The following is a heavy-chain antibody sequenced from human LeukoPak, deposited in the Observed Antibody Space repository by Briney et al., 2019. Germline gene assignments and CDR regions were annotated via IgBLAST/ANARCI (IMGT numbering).Heavy chain of an antibody. Sequence: PGGSLSLSCAASGFTFSSYWMHWVRQAPGKGLVWVSRNSDGSSTSYADSVKGRFTISRDNAKNTLYLQMNSLRAEDTAVYYCARDYDSFDYWGQGTLVTVSS. D-gene: IGHD5-12*01. V-gene: IGHV3-74*01. CDR1: GFTFSSYW. CDR3: ARDYDSFDY. CDR2: NSDGSST. J-gene: IGHJ4*02.